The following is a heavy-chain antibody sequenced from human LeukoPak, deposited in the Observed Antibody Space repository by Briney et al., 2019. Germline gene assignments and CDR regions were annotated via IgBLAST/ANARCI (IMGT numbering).Heavy chain of an antibody. D-gene: IGHD3-22*01. V-gene: IGHV3-30*02. J-gene: IGHJ3*02. Sequence: GGSLRLSCAASGFIFSSYAMSWVRQAPGKGLEWVAFIRYDGSNKYYADSVKGRFTTSRDNSKNTLYLQMNSLRAEDTAVYYCAKGKRRYYYDSSGYDAFDIWGQGTMVTVSS. CDR1: GFIFSSYA. CDR2: IRYDGSNK. CDR3: AKGKRRYYYDSSGYDAFDI.